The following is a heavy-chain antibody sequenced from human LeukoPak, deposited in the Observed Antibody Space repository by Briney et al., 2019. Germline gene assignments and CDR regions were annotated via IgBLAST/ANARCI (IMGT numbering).Heavy chain of an antibody. D-gene: IGHD3-16*01. CDR1: GGSISNYY. Sequence: PSETLSLTCTVSGGSISNYYWSWIRQPPGKGLEWIGYIYYSGSTNYNPSLKSRVTISVDTSKNQFSLKLSSVTAADTAVYYCASGGISSFDYWGQGTLVTVSS. V-gene: IGHV4-59*01. J-gene: IGHJ4*02. CDR2: IYYSGST. CDR3: ASGGISSFDY.